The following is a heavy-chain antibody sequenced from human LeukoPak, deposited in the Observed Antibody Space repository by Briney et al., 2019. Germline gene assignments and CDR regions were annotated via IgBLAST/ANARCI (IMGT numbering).Heavy chain of an antibody. CDR3: ARVPQGSSWPYYFDY. Sequence: AASVKVSCKASGYTFTGYYMHWVRQAPGQGLEWMGWINPNSGGTNYAQKFQGRVTMTRDTSISTAYMELSSLRSEDTAVYYCARVPQGSSWPYYFDYWGQGALVTVSS. D-gene: IGHD6-13*01. V-gene: IGHV1-2*02. CDR1: GYTFTGYY. J-gene: IGHJ4*02. CDR2: INPNSGGT.